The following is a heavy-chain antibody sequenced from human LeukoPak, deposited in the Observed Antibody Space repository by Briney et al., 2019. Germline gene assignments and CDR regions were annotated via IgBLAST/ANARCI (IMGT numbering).Heavy chain of an antibody. D-gene: IGHD3-3*01. CDR1: GGSISSSSYY. CDR3: ARTYYDFWSGYYTLYGMDV. J-gene: IGHJ6*02. V-gene: IGHV4-39*01. CDR2: IYSSGST. Sequence: SETLSLTCTVSGGSISSSSYYWGWIRQPPGKGLEWIGSIYSSGSTYYNPSLKSRVTISVDTSKNQFSLKLSSVTAADTAVYYCARTYYDFWSGYYTLYGMDVWGQGTTVTVSS.